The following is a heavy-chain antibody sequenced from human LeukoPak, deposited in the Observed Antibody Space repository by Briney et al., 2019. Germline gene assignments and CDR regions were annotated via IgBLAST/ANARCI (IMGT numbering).Heavy chain of an antibody. CDR2: IKQDGSEQ. V-gene: IGHV3-7*03. CDR3: ARGDLLGLTTGHFDY. CDR1: GFTFSHYW. Sequence: GGSPRLSCAASGFTFSHYWMTWVRQAPGKGLQWVANIKQDGSEQYYLDSVKGRFIISRDDAKSSMNLQMNRLRAEDTAVYYCARGDLLGLTTGHFDYWGQGTLVTVSS. D-gene: IGHD4-11*01. J-gene: IGHJ4*02.